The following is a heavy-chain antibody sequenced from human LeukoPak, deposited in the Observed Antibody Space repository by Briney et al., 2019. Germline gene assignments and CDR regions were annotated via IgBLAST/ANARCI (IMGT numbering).Heavy chain of an antibody. CDR1: GGSISSSSYY. V-gene: IGHV4-39*07. CDR2: IYYSGST. Sequence: SETLSLTCTVSGGSISSSSYYWGWIRQPPGKGLEWIGSIYYSGSTYYNPSLKSRVTISIDASKNQFSLKLSSVTAADTAVYYCAREPPGYWGQGILVTVSS. CDR3: AREPPGY. J-gene: IGHJ4*02.